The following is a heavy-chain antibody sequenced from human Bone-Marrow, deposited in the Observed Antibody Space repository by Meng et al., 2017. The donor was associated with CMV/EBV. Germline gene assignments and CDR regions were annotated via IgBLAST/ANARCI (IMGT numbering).Heavy chain of an antibody. CDR1: GGTFSSYG. V-gene: IGHV1-69*06. D-gene: IGHD6-13*01. Sequence: SGGTFSSYGISWVRQAPGQGLEWMGGIIPMFGTTNYAQKFQGRVTITADKSTNTAYMELSSLRSEDTAVYYCARCIAAAAVGLYDFDYWGQGTLVTVSS. J-gene: IGHJ4*02. CDR2: IIPMFGTT. CDR3: ARCIAAAAVGLYDFDY.